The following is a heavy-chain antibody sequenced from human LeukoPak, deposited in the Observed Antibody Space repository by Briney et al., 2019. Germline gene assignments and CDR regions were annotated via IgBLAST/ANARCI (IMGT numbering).Heavy chain of an antibody. V-gene: IGHV4-34*01. CDR3: ARVHAWIQLWYLKDPHWYFDL. CDR2: INHSGST. D-gene: IGHD5-18*01. CDR1: GGSFSGYY. Sequence: SXXLSLTCAVYGGSFSGYYWSWIRQPPGKGMEWIGEINHSGSTNYNPSLKSRVTISVDTYKNQFSLKQRSVPAADTAVYYCARVHAWIQLWYLKDPHWYFDLWGRGTLVTVSS. J-gene: IGHJ2*01.